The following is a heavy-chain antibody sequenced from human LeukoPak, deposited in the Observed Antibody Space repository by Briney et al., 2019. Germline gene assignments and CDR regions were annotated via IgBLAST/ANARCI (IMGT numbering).Heavy chain of an antibody. CDR2: TSGSGGST. CDR3: AKGGSYYYDSSGYYGY. CDR1: GFTFSSYA. D-gene: IGHD3-22*01. V-gene: IGHV3-23*01. Sequence: GGSLRLSCAASGFTFSSYAMSWVRQAPGKGLEWVSATSGSGGSTYYADSVKGRFTISRDDSKNTLYLQMNSLRAEDTAVYYCAKGGSYYYDSSGYYGYWGQGTLVTVSS. J-gene: IGHJ4*02.